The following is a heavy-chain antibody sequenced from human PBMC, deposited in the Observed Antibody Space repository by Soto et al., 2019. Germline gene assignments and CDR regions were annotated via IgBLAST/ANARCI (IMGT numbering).Heavy chain of an antibody. CDR2: IIPIFGTA. CDR3: PRAFGAGGYYYGMDV. D-gene: IGHD1-26*01. J-gene: IGHJ6*02. V-gene: IGHV1-69*13. CDR1: GGTFSSYA. Sequence: SVKVSCKASGGTFSSYAISLVRQAPGQGLEWMGGIIPIFGTANYAQKFQGRVTITADESTSTAYMELSSPRSEDTAVYYCPRAFGAGGYYYGMDVWGQGTTVTVSS.